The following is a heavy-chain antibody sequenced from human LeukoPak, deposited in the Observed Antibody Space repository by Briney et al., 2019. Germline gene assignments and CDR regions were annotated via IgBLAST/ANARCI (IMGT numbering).Heavy chain of an antibody. V-gene: IGHV5-10-1*01. CDR3: ARHVPGYYGSGTNDF. CDR1: GYTFTRNW. D-gene: IGHD3-10*01. Sequence: GESLRISCQASGYTFTRNWISWARQIPGKGLEWMGTIDPTDSYVNYCPSFEGHVTISTDRSINTVYLHWGSLRASDTAMYYCARHVPGYYGSGTNDFWGQGTLVTVAS. J-gene: IGHJ4*02. CDR2: IDPTDSYV.